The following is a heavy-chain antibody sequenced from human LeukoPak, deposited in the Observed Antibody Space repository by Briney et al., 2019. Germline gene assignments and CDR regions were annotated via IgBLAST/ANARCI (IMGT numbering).Heavy chain of an antibody. D-gene: IGHD2-21*02. CDR1: GGSFSGYY. Sequence: SETLSLTCAVYGGSFSGYYWSWIRQPPGKGLGWIGEINHSGSTNYNPSLKSRVTISVDTSKNQFSLKLSSVTAADTAVYYCARVRGDPGSWYYYYYMDVWGKGTTVTVSS. CDR2: INHSGST. CDR3: ARVRGDPGSWYYYYYMDV. J-gene: IGHJ6*03. V-gene: IGHV4-34*01.